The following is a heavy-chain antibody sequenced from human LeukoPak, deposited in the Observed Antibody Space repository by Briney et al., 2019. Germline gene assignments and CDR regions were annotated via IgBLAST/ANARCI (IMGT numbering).Heavy chain of an antibody. CDR3: ARGGAIRYFGWLSNRNWFDP. CDR1: GGSFSGCY. Sequence: SETLSLTCAVYGGSFSGCYWSWIRQPPAKGLEWIGEINHSGSSNYNPSPNSRFTISVDTSKNQFSLKLSPCTAADTAVCYCARGGAIRYFGWLSNRNWFDPWGQGTLVTVSS. D-gene: IGHD3-9*01. V-gene: IGHV4-34*01. CDR2: INHSGSS. J-gene: IGHJ5*02.